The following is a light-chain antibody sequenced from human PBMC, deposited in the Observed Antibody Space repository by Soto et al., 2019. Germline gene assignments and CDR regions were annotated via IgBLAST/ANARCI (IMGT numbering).Light chain of an antibody. CDR3: QQYYSSPPT. CDR1: QSVSYSSNNKNY. V-gene: IGKV4-1*01. CDR2: WAS. Sequence: DIVMTQSPDSLAVSLGERATINCKSSQSVSYSSNNKNYLAWYQQKPGQPPKLVIYWASTRESGVPDRFSGSGSGTDFTLTISSLQAEDVSVYYCQQYYSSPPTFGQGTKVEIK. J-gene: IGKJ1*01.